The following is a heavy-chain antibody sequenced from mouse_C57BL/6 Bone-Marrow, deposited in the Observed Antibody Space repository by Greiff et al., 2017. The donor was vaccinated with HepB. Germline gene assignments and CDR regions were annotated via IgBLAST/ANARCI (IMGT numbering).Heavy chain of an antibody. V-gene: IGHV14-4*01. J-gene: IGHJ4*01. CDR2: IDPENGDT. CDR3: TTDGSSWGDY. CDR1: GFNIKDDY. Sequence: EVQLQQSGAELVRPGASVKLSCTASGFNIKDDYMHWVKQRPEQGLEWIGWIDPENGDTEYASKFQGKATITADTSSNTAYLQLSSLTCEDTAVYYCTTDGSSWGDYWGQGTSVTVSS. D-gene: IGHD1-1*01.